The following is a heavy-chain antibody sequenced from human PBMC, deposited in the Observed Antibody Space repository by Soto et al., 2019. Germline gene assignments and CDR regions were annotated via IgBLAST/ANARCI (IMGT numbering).Heavy chain of an antibody. Sequence: EVLLLESGGGLVQPGGSLRLSCEASGFSFSSFAMNWVRQAPGKGLEWVSAIGDSGARTYYADSVKGRFTISRDNSRNTLHLKLNRLSAEATAVYYCAQGVALDVWGHGTMVTVSS. CDR3: AQGVALDV. CDR2: IGDSGART. J-gene: IGHJ6*02. V-gene: IGHV3-23*01. CDR1: GFSFSSFA.